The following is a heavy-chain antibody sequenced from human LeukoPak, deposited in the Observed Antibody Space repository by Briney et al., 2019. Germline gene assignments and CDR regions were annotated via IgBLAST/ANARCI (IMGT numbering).Heavy chain of an antibody. CDR1: GGSISSNDYY. D-gene: IGHD6-19*01. J-gene: IGHJ6*03. V-gene: IGHV4-39*01. CDR2: IYYSGST. Sequence: SETLSLTCTVSGGSISSNDYYWDWIRQPPGMGLEYIGSIYYSGSTYYNPSLKSRVTISVDTSKNQFSLKLSSVTAADTAVYYCARGAGTYYYYYYMDVWGKGTTVTVSS. CDR3: ARGAGTYYYYYYMDV.